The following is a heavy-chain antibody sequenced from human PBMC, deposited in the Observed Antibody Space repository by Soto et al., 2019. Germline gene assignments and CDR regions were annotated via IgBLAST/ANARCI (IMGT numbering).Heavy chain of an antibody. D-gene: IGHD2-2*01. J-gene: IGHJ5*02. V-gene: IGHV4-30-2*01. CDR2: IYHSGST. CDR3: ARVRFIVVVPAAIFDP. CDR1: GGSISSGGYS. Sequence: PSETLSLTCAVSGGSISSGGYSWSWIRQPPGKGLEWIGYIYHSGSTYYNPSLKSRVTISVDRSKNQFSLKLSSVTAADTAVYYCARVRFIVVVPAAIFDPWGQGTLVTVSS.